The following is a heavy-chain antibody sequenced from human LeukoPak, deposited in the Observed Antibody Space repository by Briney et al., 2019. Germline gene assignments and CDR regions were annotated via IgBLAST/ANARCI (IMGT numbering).Heavy chain of an antibody. CDR2: ISGSGGST. CDR1: GFTFSSYA. Sequence: GGSLRLSCAASGFTFSSYAMSWVRQAPGKGLEWVSAISGSGGSTYYADSVKGRFTISRGNSKNTLYLQMNSLRAEDTAVYYCAKDRYYDSSGYGYYYYYMDVWGKGTTVTVSS. V-gene: IGHV3-23*01. CDR3: AKDRYYDSSGYGYYYYYMDV. D-gene: IGHD3-22*01. J-gene: IGHJ6*03.